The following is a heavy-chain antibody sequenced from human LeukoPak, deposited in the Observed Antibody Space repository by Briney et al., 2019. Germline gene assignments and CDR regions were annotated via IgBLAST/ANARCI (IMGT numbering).Heavy chain of an antibody. CDR1: GGSISSSSYY. Sequence: SEPLSLTCTVSGGSISSSSYYWGWIRQPPGKGLEWIGSIYYCGGTYYHPSLKIRVTISVDTSKNQFSLKLSSVTAADTAVYYCARRRGVGGYYDSSGYYREDAFDIWGQGTMVTVSS. V-gene: IGHV4-39*01. J-gene: IGHJ3*02. CDR3: ARRRGVGGYYDSSGYYREDAFDI. CDR2: IYYCGGT. D-gene: IGHD3-22*01.